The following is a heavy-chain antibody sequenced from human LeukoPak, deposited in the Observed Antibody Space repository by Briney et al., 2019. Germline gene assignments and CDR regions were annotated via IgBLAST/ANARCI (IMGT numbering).Heavy chain of an antibody. V-gene: IGHV1-2*02. D-gene: IGHD3-10*01. Sequence: ASVKVSCKASGYTLTGYYIHWVRQAPGQGDEWMGWSNPNSGGTNYAQKFQGRVTMTRDTSINTGYMELSRLRSDDTAIYYCATQVRGVVYWGQGTLVTVSS. CDR1: GYTLTGYY. CDR2: SNPNSGGT. J-gene: IGHJ4*02. CDR3: ATQVRGVVY.